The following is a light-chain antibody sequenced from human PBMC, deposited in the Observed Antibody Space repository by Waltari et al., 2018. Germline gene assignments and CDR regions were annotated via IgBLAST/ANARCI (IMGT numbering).Light chain of an antibody. CDR2: LNSDGSH. CDR1: SGHSSYA. Sequence: QLVLTQSPSASASLGASVKLTCTLSSGHSSYAIAWHQQQPETGPRYLMKLNSDGSHSKGDGIPDLFSGSSSGAERYLTISSLQSEDEADYYCQTWGTGIWVFGGGTKLTVL. CDR3: QTWGTGIWV. J-gene: IGLJ3*02. V-gene: IGLV4-69*01.